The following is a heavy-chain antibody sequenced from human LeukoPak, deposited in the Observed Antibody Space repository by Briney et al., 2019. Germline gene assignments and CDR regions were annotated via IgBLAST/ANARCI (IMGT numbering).Heavy chain of an antibody. V-gene: IGHV1-69*13. CDR2: IIPIFGTA. J-gene: IGHJ4*02. Sequence: SVKVSCKASGGTFSSYALSWVRQAPGQGLEWMGGIIPIFGTANYAQKFQGRVTITADESTSTAYMELSSLRSEDTAVYYCARDEDYYDSSGYVWGQGTLVTVSS. CDR3: ARDEDYYDSSGYV. D-gene: IGHD3-22*01. CDR1: GGTFSSYA.